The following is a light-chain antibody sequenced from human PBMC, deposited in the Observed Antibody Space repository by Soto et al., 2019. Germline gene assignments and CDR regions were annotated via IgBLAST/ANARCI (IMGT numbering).Light chain of an antibody. Sequence: EIVLTQSPATLSLSPGERATLSCRASQSVSSSYLAWYQQKPGQAPRLLIYGASSRATGIPDRFSGSGSGTDFTLTISRLEPEDFATYYCQQYNSYSFGQGTKVDIK. CDR2: GAS. V-gene: IGKV3-20*01. CDR1: QSVSSSY. CDR3: QQYNSYS. J-gene: IGKJ1*01.